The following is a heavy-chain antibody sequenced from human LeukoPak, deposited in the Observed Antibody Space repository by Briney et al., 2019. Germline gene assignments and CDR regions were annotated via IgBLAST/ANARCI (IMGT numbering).Heavy chain of an antibody. Sequence: GGSLRLSCAASGFTFSSFSMHWVRQAPGKGLVWVSHTNSDWSTTDYADWVRGRFTISRDNAKNTLYLHMNSLTVEDTAVYYCGRGMRDSYGFDSWGQGILVTVSS. D-gene: IGHD3-10*01. CDR2: TNSDWSTT. V-gene: IGHV3-74*01. CDR3: GRGMRDSYGFDS. CDR1: GFTFSSFS. J-gene: IGHJ4*02.